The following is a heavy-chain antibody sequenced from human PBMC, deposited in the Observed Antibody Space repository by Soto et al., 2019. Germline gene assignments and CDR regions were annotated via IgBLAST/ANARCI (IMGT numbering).Heavy chain of an antibody. CDR2: ISSSSRCI. Sequence: EVQLVESGGGLVQPGGSLRLSCAASGFTFSSYSMNWVRQAPGKGLEWVSYISSSSRCIYYADSVEGRFTISRDNAKNSLYLQMNSLRAEDTAVYYCARDSYGDYLFDYWGQGTLVTVSS. CDR3: ARDSYGDYLFDY. J-gene: IGHJ4*02. D-gene: IGHD4-17*01. CDR1: GFTFSSYS. V-gene: IGHV3-48*01.